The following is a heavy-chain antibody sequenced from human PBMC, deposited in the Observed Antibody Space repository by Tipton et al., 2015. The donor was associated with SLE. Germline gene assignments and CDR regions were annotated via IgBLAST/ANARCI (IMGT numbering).Heavy chain of an antibody. CDR2: IYYDGSKK. CDR3: ARGLAESGWYFDL. V-gene: IGHV3-33*01. J-gene: IGHJ2*01. Sequence: SLRLSCSASGFTFSRSGMHWVRQAPGKGLEWVAVIYYDGSKKYHGDSVKGRFTISRDNSKNTLFLQMDSLRGEDTAVYYCARGLAESGWYFDLWGRGTLVTVSS. D-gene: IGHD2-15*01. CDR1: GFTFSRSG.